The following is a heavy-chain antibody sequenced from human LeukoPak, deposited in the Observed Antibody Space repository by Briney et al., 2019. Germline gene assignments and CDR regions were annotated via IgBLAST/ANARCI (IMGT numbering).Heavy chain of an antibody. CDR1: GGTFSSYV. CDR2: IIPIFGTA. Sequence: SVKVSCKASGGTFSSYVISWVRQAPGQGLEWTGGIIPIFGTANYAQKFQGRVTITADESTSTAYMELSSLRSDDTAVYYCARDGTTTDDYWGQGTLVTVSS. J-gene: IGHJ4*02. V-gene: IGHV1-69*13. CDR3: ARDGTTTDDY. D-gene: IGHD1-26*01.